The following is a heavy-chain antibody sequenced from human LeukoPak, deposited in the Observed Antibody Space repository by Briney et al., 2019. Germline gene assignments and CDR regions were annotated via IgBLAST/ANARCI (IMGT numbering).Heavy chain of an antibody. CDR2: INSDGSST. V-gene: IGHV3-74*01. D-gene: IGHD5-18*01. CDR3: ARGSRGYSYGSFDY. Sequence: GGSLRLSCAASGFTFSSYWMHWVRQAPGKGLVWVSRINSDGSSTSYADSVKGRFTISRDNAKNTLYLQMNSPRAEDTAVYYCARGSRGYSYGSFDYWGQGTLVTVSS. CDR1: GFTFSSYW. J-gene: IGHJ4*02.